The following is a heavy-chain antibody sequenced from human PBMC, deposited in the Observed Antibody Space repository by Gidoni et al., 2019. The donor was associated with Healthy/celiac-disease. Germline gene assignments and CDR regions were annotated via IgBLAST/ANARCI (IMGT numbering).Heavy chain of an antibody. CDR1: GGSISSSSYY. CDR3: ASLTTVTSYYFNY. Sequence: QLQLQESGPGLVKPSETLSLTCTVSGGSISSSSYYWGWIRQPPGKGLEWIGSIYYSGSTYYNPSLKSRVTISVDTSKNQFSLKLSSVTAADTAVYYCASLTTVTSYYFNYWGQGTLVTVSS. CDR2: IYYSGST. J-gene: IGHJ4*02. V-gene: IGHV4-39*01. D-gene: IGHD4-17*01.